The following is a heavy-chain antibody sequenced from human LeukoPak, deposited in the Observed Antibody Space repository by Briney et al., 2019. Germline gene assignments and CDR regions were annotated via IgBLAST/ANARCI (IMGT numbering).Heavy chain of an antibody. CDR3: ARASRHKDCGGHCYSTAY. Sequence: ASVKVSCKASGYTFTSYYMHWVRQAPGQGLEWMGIINPSGGSTSYAQKFQGRVTMTRDTSTSTVYMELSSLRSEDTAVYYCARASRHKDCGGHCYSTAYWGQGTLVTVSS. D-gene: IGHD2-21*02. CDR1: GYTFTSYY. CDR2: INPSGGST. V-gene: IGHV1-46*01. J-gene: IGHJ4*02.